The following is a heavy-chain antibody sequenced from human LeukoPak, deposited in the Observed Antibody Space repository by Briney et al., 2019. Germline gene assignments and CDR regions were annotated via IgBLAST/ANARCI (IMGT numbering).Heavy chain of an antibody. CDR1: GGFISTFH. D-gene: IGHD5-24*01. Sequence: PSETLSLTCTVSGGFISTFHWSWIRQPPGKGLEWIGYIDDSGSTNYNPSLESRVTISVDTSKNQFSLNLSSVTAADTAVYYCARSMATSGRVWFDPWGQGTLVTVSS. J-gene: IGHJ5*02. CDR2: IDDSGST. V-gene: IGHV4-59*08. CDR3: ARSMATSGRVWFDP.